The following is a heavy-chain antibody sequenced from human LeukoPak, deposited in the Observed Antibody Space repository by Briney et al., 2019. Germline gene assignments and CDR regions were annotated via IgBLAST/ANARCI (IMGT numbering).Heavy chain of an antibody. Sequence: GGSLRLSFAASGFTFSSYWMSWVRQAPGKGLEWVANIKQDGSEKYYVDSVKGRFTISRDNAKNTLYLQMNSLRAEDTAVYYCAKDRCSSTSCYIRAFDIWGQGTMVTVSS. CDR1: GFTFSSYW. CDR3: AKDRCSSTSCYIRAFDI. V-gene: IGHV3-7*01. D-gene: IGHD2-2*02. CDR2: IKQDGSEK. J-gene: IGHJ3*02.